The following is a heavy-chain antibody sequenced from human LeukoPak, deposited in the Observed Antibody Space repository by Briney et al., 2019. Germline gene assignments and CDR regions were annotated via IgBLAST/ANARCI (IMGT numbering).Heavy chain of an antibody. CDR1: GGTFSSYA. CDR2: IIPIFGTA. D-gene: IGHD3-22*01. J-gene: IGHJ4*02. Sequence: SVKVSCNASGGTFSSYAISWVRQAPGQGLEWMGGIIPIFGTANYAQKFQGRVTITADESTSTAYMELSSLRSEDTAVYYCARGTYYYDSSGYSFDYWGQGTLVTVSS. CDR3: ARGTYYYDSSGYSFDY. V-gene: IGHV1-69*13.